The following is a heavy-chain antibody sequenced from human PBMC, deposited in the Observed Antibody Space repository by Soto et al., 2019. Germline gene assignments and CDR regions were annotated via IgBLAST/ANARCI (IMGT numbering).Heavy chain of an antibody. V-gene: IGHV3-7*05. J-gene: IGHJ4*02. CDR3: ARDVI. CDR2: IKSDGGER. CDR1: GFTFSNFW. Sequence: EVQLVESGGGLVQPGGSLRLSCAASGFTFSNFWMSWVRQAPGKGLEWVASIKSDGGERSHVDAVRGRFSISRDNARNSLYLQMNSLRADDTAVYYCARDVIWGQGSLVTVSS.